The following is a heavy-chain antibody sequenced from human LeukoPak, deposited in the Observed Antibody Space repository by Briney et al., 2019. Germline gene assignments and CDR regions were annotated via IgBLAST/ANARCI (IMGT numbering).Heavy chain of an antibody. CDR3: ARDGVASDYYYYYMDV. CDR1: GYSISSGYY. J-gene: IGHJ6*03. V-gene: IGHV4-38-2*02. Sequence: SETLSLTCTVSGYSISSGYYWGWIRQPPGKGLEWIGSIYHSGSTYYNPSLKSRVTISVDTSKNQFSLKLSSVTAADTAVYYCARDGVASDYYYYYMDVWGKGTTVTVSS. CDR2: IYHSGST.